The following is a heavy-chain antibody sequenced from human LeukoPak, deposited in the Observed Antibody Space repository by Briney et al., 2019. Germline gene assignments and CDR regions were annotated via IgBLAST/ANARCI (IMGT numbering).Heavy chain of an antibody. CDR1: GGSFSGYY. V-gene: IGHV4-34*01. D-gene: IGHD3-10*01. CDR3: ARPIRGGAFDI. Sequence: PSETLSLTCAVYGGSFSGYYWSWIRQPPGKGLEWIGEINHSGSTNYNPSLKSRVTISVDTSKNQFSLELSSVTAADTAVYYCARPIRGGAFDIWGQGTMVTVSS. CDR2: INHSGST. J-gene: IGHJ3*02.